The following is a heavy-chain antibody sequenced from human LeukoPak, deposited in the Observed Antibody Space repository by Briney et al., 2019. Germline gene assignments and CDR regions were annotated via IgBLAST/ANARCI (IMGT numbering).Heavy chain of an antibody. D-gene: IGHD1-26*01. CDR2: IGGSGGTT. Sequence: GGSLRLSCSASGFTFSSSALSWVRQAPGKGLAWVSVIGGSGGTTYYADSVKGRFTISRDDSKNTLYLQMNSLIAEDTAVYYCAKLSSGSCYSSCDYWGQGTLVTVSS. J-gene: IGHJ4*02. CDR3: AKLSSGSCYSSCDY. V-gene: IGHV3-23*01. CDR1: GFTFSSSA.